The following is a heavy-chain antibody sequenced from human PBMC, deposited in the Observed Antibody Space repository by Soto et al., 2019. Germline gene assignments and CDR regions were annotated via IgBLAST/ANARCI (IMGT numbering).Heavy chain of an antibody. CDR3: ARVGGSGWYLSSLGGAFDI. CDR1: GFTFSSYA. D-gene: IGHD6-19*01. J-gene: IGHJ3*02. CDR2: ISYDGSNK. V-gene: IGHV3-30-3*01. Sequence: GGSLRLSCAASGFTFSSYAMHWVRQAPGKGLEWVAVISYDGSNKYYADSVKGRFTISRDNSKNTLYLQMNSLRAEDTAVYYCARVGGSGWYLSSLGGAFDIWGQGTMVTVSS.